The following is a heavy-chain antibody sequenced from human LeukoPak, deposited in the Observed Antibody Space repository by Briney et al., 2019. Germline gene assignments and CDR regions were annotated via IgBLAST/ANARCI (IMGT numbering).Heavy chain of an antibody. D-gene: IGHD3-22*01. CDR2: INSDGSST. CDR1: GFSVSNNY. J-gene: IGHJ2*01. CDR3: ARVPLVVVVINWYFDL. V-gene: IGHV3-74*01. Sequence: GGSLRLSCAASGFSVSNNYMAWVRQAPGKGLVWVSRINSDGSSTSYADSVKGRFTISRDNAKNTLYLQMNSLRAEDTAVYYCARVPLVVVVINWYFDLWGRGTLVTVSS.